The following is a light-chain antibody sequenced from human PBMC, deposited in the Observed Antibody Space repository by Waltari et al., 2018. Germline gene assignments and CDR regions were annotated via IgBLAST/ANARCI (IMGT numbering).Light chain of an antibody. Sequence: DIQMTQSPSTLSASVGDRVTITCRASQSISSWLAWYQQKPGKAPKLLIYKASSLESGVPSRFSGSGSGTEFTLTISSLQPDDFATYYCQHYNNYSFGQGTRVEIK. V-gene: IGKV1-5*03. CDR2: KAS. J-gene: IGKJ1*01. CDR1: QSISSW. CDR3: QHYNNYS.